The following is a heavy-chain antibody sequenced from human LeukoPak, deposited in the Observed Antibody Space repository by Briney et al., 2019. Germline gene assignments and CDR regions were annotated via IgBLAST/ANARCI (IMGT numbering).Heavy chain of an antibody. D-gene: IGHD3-22*01. V-gene: IGHV4-34*01. J-gene: IGHJ4*02. CDR2: INRSGNT. CDR1: GEPFSGYY. CDR3: ARSTYYYDSSGYYYSIQSGNFDY. Sequence: SETLSLTCGVSGEPFSGYYWSWIRQTPGKGLELIGEINRSGNTDYNPSLKSRVSISIDTSKNQFSLKMISVTAADTAVYYCARSTYYYDSSGYYYSIQSGNFDYWGQGTLVTVSS.